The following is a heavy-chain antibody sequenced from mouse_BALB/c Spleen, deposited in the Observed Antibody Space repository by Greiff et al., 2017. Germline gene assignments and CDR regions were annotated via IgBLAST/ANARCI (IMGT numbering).Heavy chain of an antibody. Sequence: EVQLQQSGPELVKPGASVKISCKASGYSFTGYYMHWVKQSHVKSLEWIGRINPYNGATSYNQNFKDKATLTADKSSSTAYMQLSSLTSEDSAVYYCARGTPIAMDYWGQGTSVTVSS. D-gene: IGHD3-3*01. CDR2: INPYNGAT. J-gene: IGHJ4*01. CDR1: GYSFTGYY. CDR3: ARGTPIAMDY. V-gene: IGHV1-42*01.